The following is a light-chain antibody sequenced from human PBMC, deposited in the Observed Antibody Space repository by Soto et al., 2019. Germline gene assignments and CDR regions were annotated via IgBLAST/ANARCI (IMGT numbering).Light chain of an antibody. J-gene: IGKJ1*01. CDR3: QQYGSSPQWT. CDR2: GAS. V-gene: IGKV3-20*01. CDR1: QSVSSSY. Sequence: EIVLTQSPGTLSLSPGERATLSCRASQSVSSSYLAWYQQKPGQAPRLLIYGASSRATGIPDRFSGSGSGTDFTLTISRLESEDFAVYYCQQYGSSPQWTFGQGTKGDI.